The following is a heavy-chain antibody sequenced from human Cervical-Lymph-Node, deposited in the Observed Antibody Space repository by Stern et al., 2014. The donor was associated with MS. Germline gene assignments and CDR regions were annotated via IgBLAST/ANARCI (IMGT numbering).Heavy chain of an antibody. CDR3: ARHVQGFDY. CDR1: GYSFTIYY. J-gene: IGHJ4*02. CDR2: IYLYDADT. Sequence: EVQLVESGAEVKKPGESLKISCKLSGYSFTIYYIAWVRQMPGKGLEWMGVIYLYDADTTCSPSFQGQVSISAAKPITTAYLQWSSLRASDTAMYYCARHVQGFDYWGQGTLVTVSS. V-gene: IGHV5-51*04.